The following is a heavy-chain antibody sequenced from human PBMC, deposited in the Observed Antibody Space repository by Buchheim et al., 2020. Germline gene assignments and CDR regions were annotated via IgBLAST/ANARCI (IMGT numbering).Heavy chain of an antibody. CDR2: IYTSGST. J-gene: IGHJ6*02. CDR3: ARDSDFWSGFNYYGMDV. V-gene: IGHV4-61*02. D-gene: IGHD3-3*01. CDR1: GGSISSGSYY. Sequence: QVQLQESGPGLVKPSQTLSLTCTVSGGSISSGSYYWSWIRQPAGKGLEWIGRIYTSGSTNYNPSLKSRVTISVDTSKNQFSLKLSSVTAADTAVYYCARDSDFWSGFNYYGMDVWGQGTT.